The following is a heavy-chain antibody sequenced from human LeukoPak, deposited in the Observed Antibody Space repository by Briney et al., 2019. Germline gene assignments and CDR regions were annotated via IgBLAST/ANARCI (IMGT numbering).Heavy chain of an antibody. D-gene: IGHD3-10*01. J-gene: IGHJ4*02. Sequence: GGSLRLSCAASGFTFSSYAMSWVRQAPGKGLEWVSAISGSGGSTYYADSVKGRFTISRDNSKNTLYLQMNSLRPEDTAVYYCTKGGYYGSGEIDYWGQGTLVTVSS. V-gene: IGHV3-23*01. CDR2: ISGSGGST. CDR1: GFTFSSYA. CDR3: TKGGYYGSGEIDY.